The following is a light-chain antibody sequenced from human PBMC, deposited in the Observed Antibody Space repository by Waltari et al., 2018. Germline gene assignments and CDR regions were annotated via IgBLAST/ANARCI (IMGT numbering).Light chain of an antibody. J-gene: IGLJ3*02. Sequence: QSVLTQPPSVSAAPGQKVTISCSGSSSNIGNNYVSWYQQLPGTAPKLLIYDNNTRPSGIPDRFSGSKSGTSATLGNTGLQTGDEADYYCGTWDSSLSAGVFGGGTKLTVL. V-gene: IGLV1-51*01. CDR1: SSNIGNNY. CDR2: DNN. CDR3: GTWDSSLSAGV.